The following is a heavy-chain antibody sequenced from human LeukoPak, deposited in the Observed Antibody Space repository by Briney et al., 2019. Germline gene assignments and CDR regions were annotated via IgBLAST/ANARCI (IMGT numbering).Heavy chain of an antibody. V-gene: IGHV3-72*01. Sequence: GRSPRPSCAVSGFSLSDHYIGWVRQAPGGGLEWVGRSRNKANSYTTEYAASVKRRFTISRDDSKNSLYLQMNSLKTEGTAVYYCARSYYYNSAIYSDFDYWGQGTLVTVS. D-gene: IGHD3-10*01. J-gene: IGHJ4*02. CDR1: GFSLSDHY. CDR2: SRNKANSYTT. CDR3: ARSYYYNSAIYSDFDY.